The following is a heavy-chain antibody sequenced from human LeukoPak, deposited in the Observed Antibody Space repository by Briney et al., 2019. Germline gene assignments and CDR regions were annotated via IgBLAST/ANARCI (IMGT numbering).Heavy chain of an antibody. CDR2: IHYSGST. CDR3: ARAFGCYYGSESYPLHDAFDI. V-gene: IGHV4-39*01. Sequence: PSETLSLTCTVSGGSISSSSYYCGWIRQPPGKGLEWIASIHYSGSTYYNPSLKCRVTISVDTSKNQFSLKLSSVTAADTAVYYCARAFGCYYGSESYPLHDAFDIWGQGTVVTVSS. CDR1: GGSISSSSYY. J-gene: IGHJ3*02. D-gene: IGHD3-10*01.